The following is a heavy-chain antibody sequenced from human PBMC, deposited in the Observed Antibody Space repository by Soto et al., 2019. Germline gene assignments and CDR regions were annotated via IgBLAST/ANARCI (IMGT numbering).Heavy chain of an antibody. CDR1: GGSISSSSYY. Sequence: ETLSLTCTVSGGSISSSSYYWGWIRQPPGKGLEWIGSIYYSGSTYYNPSLKSRVTISVDTSKNQFSLKLSSVTAADTAVYYCASGWQQLVMEWFDPWGQGTLVTGSS. J-gene: IGHJ5*02. D-gene: IGHD6-13*01. V-gene: IGHV4-39*01. CDR2: IYYSGST. CDR3: ASGWQQLVMEWFDP.